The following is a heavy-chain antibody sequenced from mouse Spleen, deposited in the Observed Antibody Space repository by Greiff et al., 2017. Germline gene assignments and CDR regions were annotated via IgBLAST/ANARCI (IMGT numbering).Heavy chain of an antibody. CDR2: IDPSDSYT. V-gene: IGHV1-69*01. CDR3: ARLGYGSSYGYFDV. J-gene: IGHJ1*01. Sequence: VQLQQPGAELVMPGASVKLSCKASGYTFTSYWMHWVKQRPGQGLEWIGEIDPSDSYTNYNQKFKGKATLTVDKSSSTAYMQLSSLTSEDSAVYYCARLGYGSSYGYFDVWGAGTTVTVSS. CDR1: GYTFTSYW. D-gene: IGHD1-1*01.